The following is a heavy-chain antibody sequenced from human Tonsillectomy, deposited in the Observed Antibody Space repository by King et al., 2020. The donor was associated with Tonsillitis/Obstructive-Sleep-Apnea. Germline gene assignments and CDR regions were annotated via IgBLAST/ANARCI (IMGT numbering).Heavy chain of an antibody. CDR3: ARQRDYYFDY. CDR2: IDPGDSDT. V-gene: IGHV5-51*01. CDR1: GYTFTSYW. D-gene: IGHD3-10*01. Sequence: VQLVESGAEVKKPGESLKISCKGSGYTFTSYWIGWVRQMPGKGLEWIGIIDPGDSDTTYSPSFQGQVTILADKSISTAYLQWSSLRASDTAMYYCARQRDYYFDYWGQGTLVTVSS. J-gene: IGHJ4*02.